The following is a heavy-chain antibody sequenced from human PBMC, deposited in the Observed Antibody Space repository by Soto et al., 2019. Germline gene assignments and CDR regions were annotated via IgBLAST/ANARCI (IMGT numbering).Heavy chain of an antibody. CDR3: ARGLITGSHYSGGWYYFDS. Sequence: SETLSLTCTVYFESFSGHIWTLIRHPPFKWLQWIGQINHSGSASYNPSLKSRVTISVHTSNSQFSLELSSVTAADTAVYYCARGLITGSHYSGGWYYFDSWGQGTQVTVSS. CDR2: INHSGSA. CDR1: FESFSGHI. V-gene: IGHV4-34*01. D-gene: IGHD6-19*01. J-gene: IGHJ4*02.